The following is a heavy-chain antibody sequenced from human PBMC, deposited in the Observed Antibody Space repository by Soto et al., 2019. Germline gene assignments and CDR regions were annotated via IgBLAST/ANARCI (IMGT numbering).Heavy chain of an antibody. CDR2: ISYDGSNK. D-gene: IGHD2-15*01. CDR1: GFTFSSYG. V-gene: IGHV3-30*18. Sequence: QVQLVESGGGVVQPGRSLRLSCAASGFTFSSYGMHWVRQAPGKGLEWVAVISYDGSNKYYADSVKGRFTISRDNSKNTLYLQMNSLRAEDTAVYYCAKDGAQCSGGSCYAFGGWFDPWGQGTLLTVSS. J-gene: IGHJ5*02. CDR3: AKDGAQCSGGSCYAFGGWFDP.